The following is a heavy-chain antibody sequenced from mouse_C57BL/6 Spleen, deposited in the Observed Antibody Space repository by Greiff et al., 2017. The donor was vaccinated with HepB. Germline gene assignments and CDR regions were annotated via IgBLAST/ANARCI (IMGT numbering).Heavy chain of an antibody. CDR3: AKGGYGSSYWYIDV. CDR2: IWRGGST. V-gene: IGHV2-5*01. D-gene: IGHD1-1*01. Sequence: VQLQQSGPGLVQPSQSLSITCTVSGFSLTSYGVHWVRQSPGKGLEWLGVIWRGGSTDYNAAFMSRLSITKDNSKSQVFFKMNSLRADDTAIYYCAKGGYGSSYWYIDVWGTGTTVTVSS. J-gene: IGHJ1*03. CDR1: GFSLTSYG.